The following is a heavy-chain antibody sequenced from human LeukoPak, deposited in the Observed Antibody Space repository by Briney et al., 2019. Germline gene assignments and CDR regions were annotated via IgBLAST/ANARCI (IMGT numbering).Heavy chain of an antibody. V-gene: IGHV1-2*02. CDR3: ARAGYCSSTSCSSLDY. Sequence: GASVKVSCKASGYTFTGYYMHWVRQAPGQGLEWMGWINPNSGGTNYAQKFQGRVTMTRDTSISTAYMELSRLRSDDTAVYYCARAGYCSSTSCSSLDYWGQGTLVTVSS. CDR2: INPNSGGT. D-gene: IGHD2-2*01. J-gene: IGHJ4*02. CDR1: GYTFTGYY.